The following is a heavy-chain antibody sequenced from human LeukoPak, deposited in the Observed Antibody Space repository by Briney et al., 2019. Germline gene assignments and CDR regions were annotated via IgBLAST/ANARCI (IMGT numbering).Heavy chain of an antibody. Sequence: SETLSLTCAVYGGSFSGYYWRWIRHPPGKGLEWIGEINHSGSTNYNPSLKSRVTISVDTSKNQYSLKLSSVTAADTAVYYCARRGSGIAARRDSDYWGQGTLVTVSS. CDR2: INHSGST. CDR1: GGSFSGYY. CDR3: ARRGSGIAARRDSDY. J-gene: IGHJ4*02. V-gene: IGHV4-34*01. D-gene: IGHD6-6*01.